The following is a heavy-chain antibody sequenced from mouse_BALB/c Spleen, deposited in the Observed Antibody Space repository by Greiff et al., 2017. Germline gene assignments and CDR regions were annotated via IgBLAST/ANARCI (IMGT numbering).Heavy chain of an antibody. J-gene: IGHJ3*01. D-gene: IGHD1-1*01. CDR1: GDSITSGY. V-gene: IGHV3-8*02. CDR3: ARYNYGSPSFAY. Sequence: EVKLVESGPSLVKPSQTLSLTCSVTGDSITSGYWNWIRKFPGNKLEYMGYISYSGSTYYNPSLKSRISITRDTSKNQYYLQLNSVTTEDTATYYCARYNYGSPSFAYWGQGTLVTVSA. CDR2: ISYSGST.